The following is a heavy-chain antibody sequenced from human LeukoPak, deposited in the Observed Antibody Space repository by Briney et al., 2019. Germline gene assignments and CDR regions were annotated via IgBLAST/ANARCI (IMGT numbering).Heavy chain of an antibody. D-gene: IGHD1-26*01. CDR1: GFTVSGNY. Sequence: SGGSLRLSCAASGFTVSGNYMTWARRAPAKGLEWISLMYSGGSTYYTESVKGRFTSSRDQSKNTLYLQMNSLRAEDTAVYYCVTTWGAHYWYFDLWGRGALVTVSS. CDR3: VTTWGAHYWYFDL. J-gene: IGHJ2*01. CDR2: MYSGGST. V-gene: IGHV3-53*01.